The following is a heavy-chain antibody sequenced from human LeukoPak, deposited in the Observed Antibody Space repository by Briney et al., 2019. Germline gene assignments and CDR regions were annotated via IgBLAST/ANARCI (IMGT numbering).Heavy chain of an antibody. CDR3: AKELGFYYDSSPPDAFDI. V-gene: IGHV3-23*01. CDR1: GFTFSSYA. D-gene: IGHD3-22*01. Sequence: GGSLRLSCAASGFTFSSYAMSWVRQAPGKGLEWVSAISGSGGSTYYADSVKGRFTTSRDNSKNTLYLQMNSLRAEDTAVYYCAKELGFYYDSSPPDAFDIWGQGTMVTVSS. J-gene: IGHJ3*02. CDR2: ISGSGGST.